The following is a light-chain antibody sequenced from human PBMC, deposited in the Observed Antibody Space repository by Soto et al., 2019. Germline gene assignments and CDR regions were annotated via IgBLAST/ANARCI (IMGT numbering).Light chain of an antibody. J-gene: IGKJ5*01. V-gene: IGKV3-20*01. CDR1: QTVSSSF. CDR2: GAS. Sequence: EIVLTQSPGTLSLSPGERATLSCRASQTVSSSFLAWYQQKAGQAPRLLIYGASSRATGIPDRFSGSGSGTDFTLTISSLEPEDFAVYYCQQYGSSPITFGQGTRLDMK. CDR3: QQYGSSPIT.